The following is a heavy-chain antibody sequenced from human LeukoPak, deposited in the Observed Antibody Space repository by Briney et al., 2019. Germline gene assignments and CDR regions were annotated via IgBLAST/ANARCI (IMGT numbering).Heavy chain of an antibody. CDR1: GFTFSSYG. CDR3: AKDYGSGWSSDFDY. Sequence: GRSLRLSCAASGFTFSSYGMHWVRQAPGKGLEWVAVISYDGSNKYYADSVKGRFTISRDNSKNTLYLQMNSLRAEDTAVYYCAKDYGSGWSSDFDYWGQGTLVTVSS. V-gene: IGHV3-30*18. CDR2: ISYDGSNK. D-gene: IGHD6-19*01. J-gene: IGHJ4*02.